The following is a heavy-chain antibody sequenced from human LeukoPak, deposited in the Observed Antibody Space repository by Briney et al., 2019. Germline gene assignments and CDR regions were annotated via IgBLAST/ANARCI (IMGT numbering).Heavy chain of an antibody. D-gene: IGHD3-10*01. J-gene: IGHJ6*02. CDR3: AKANRDHLSHYYGVDV. Sequence: PGGSLRLSCAASGFSFGSYGMQWLRQPPGKGPESVALIRHDGTETYHADSVKGRFTIPRDDSKSTFYLQMNSLRPEDTAVYYCAKANRDHLSHYYGVDVWGPGTTV. V-gene: IGHV3-30*02. CDR2: IRHDGTET. CDR1: GFSFGSYG.